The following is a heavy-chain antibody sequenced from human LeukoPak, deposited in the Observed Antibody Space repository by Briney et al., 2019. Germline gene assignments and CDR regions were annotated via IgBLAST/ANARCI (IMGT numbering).Heavy chain of an antibody. CDR1: GGSISSSSYY. J-gene: IGHJ4*02. V-gene: IGHV4-39*07. Sequence: SETLSLTCTVSGGSISSSSYYWGWIRQPPGKGLEWIGSIYYSGSTYYNPSLKSRVTISVDTSKNQFSLKLSSVTAADTAVYYCARDTYYYDSSGYYSSFDYWGQGTLVTVSS. CDR3: ARDTYYYDSSGYYSSFDY. CDR2: IYYSGST. D-gene: IGHD3-22*01.